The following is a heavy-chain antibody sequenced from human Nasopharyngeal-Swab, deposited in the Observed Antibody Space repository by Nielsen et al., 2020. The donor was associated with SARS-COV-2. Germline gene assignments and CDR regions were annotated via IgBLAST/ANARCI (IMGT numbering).Heavy chain of an antibody. V-gene: IGHV3-74*01. J-gene: IGHJ4*02. CDR3: ARGGFRGTYGDYLDY. D-gene: IGHD4-17*01. CDR2: IKSDGSTT. CDR1: GFTFSSYW. Sequence: GESLKISCAASGFTFSSYWMHWVRQAPGKGLVWVSRIKSDGSTTNYADSVKGRFTISRDNSKNTLYLQMNSLRAEDTAVYYCARGGFRGTYGDYLDYWGQGTLVTVSS.